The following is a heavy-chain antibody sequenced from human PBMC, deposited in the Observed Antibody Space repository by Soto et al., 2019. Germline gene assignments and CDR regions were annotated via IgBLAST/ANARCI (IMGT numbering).Heavy chain of an antibody. V-gene: IGHV1-69*13. Sequence: SVKVSCKASGGTFSSYAISWVRQAPGQGLEWMGGIIPICGTANYAQKFQGRVTITADESTSTAYMELSSLRSEDTAVYYCASTYCSSTSCRKSVGFYFDYWGQGTLVTVSS. CDR3: ASTYCSSTSCRKSVGFYFDY. J-gene: IGHJ4*02. D-gene: IGHD2-2*01. CDR2: IIPICGTA. CDR1: GGTFSSYA.